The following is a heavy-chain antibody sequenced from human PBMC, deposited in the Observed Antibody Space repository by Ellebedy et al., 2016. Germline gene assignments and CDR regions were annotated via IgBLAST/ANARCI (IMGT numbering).Heavy chain of an antibody. CDR2: ISGGGDIT. J-gene: IGHJ4*02. CDR1: GFPFSKFL. CDR3: YYGHYSGS. Sequence: GESLKISXAVSGFPFSKFLMSWVRQAPGGGLEWVSTISGGGDITVSADSVKGRFTISRDNSRNTLYLQMNSLRAEDTAVYYCYYGHYSGSWGQGTLVTVSS. D-gene: IGHD4-17*01. V-gene: IGHV3-23*01.